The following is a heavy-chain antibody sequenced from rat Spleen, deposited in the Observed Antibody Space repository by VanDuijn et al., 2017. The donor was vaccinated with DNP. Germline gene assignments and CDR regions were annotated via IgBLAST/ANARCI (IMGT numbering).Heavy chain of an antibody. CDR2: ISNSGST. D-gene: IGHD1-12*03. Sequence: EVQLQESGPGLVKPSQSLSLTCSVTGYSITSNYWGWIRTFPGNRMEWIGHISNSGSTGYNPSIKTRIPLTEDTSKNQSFLHLNSFTTEDTATDYCARGNDGYFPNWYFHLWGPGTMVTVSS. CDR3: ARGNDGYFPNWYFHL. V-gene: IGHV3-1*01. J-gene: IGHJ1*01. CDR1: GYSITSNY.